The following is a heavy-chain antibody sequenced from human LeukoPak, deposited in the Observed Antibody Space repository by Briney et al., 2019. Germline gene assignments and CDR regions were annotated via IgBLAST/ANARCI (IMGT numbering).Heavy chain of an antibody. CDR2: INHSGST. Sequence: SETLSLTCAVYGGSFSGYYWSWIRQPPGKGLEWIGEINHSGSTNYNPSLKSRVTISVDTSKNQFSLKLSSVTAADTAVYYCARDLYGSGSSFDYWGQGTLVTVSS. D-gene: IGHD3-10*01. J-gene: IGHJ4*02. V-gene: IGHV4-34*01. CDR1: GGSFSGYY. CDR3: ARDLYGSGSSFDY.